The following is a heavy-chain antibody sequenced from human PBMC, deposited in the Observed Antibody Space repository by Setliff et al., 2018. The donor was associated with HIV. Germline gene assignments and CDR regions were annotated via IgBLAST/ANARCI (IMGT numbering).Heavy chain of an antibody. J-gene: IGHJ4*02. V-gene: IGHV4-38-2*01. CDR3: ARVDTMLLFFDL. CDR1: GYSVTSDYY. CDR2: VYYSGST. D-gene: IGHD3-10*02. Sequence: SETLSLTCVVSGYSVTSDYYWGWIRQSPGKGLEWIGSVYYSGSTYHNPSLKSRITISIDTSKDHFSLHLTSVTAADTAIYYCARVDTMLLFFDLWGQGTLVTVS.